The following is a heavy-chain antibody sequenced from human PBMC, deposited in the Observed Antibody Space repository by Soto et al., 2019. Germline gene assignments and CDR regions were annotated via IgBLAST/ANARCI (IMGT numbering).Heavy chain of an antibody. J-gene: IGHJ6*02. CDR2: ILNDGSNR. CDR1: GFTFSNYG. CDR3: ARDDEYSGNGMDV. D-gene: IGHD3-10*01. V-gene: IGHV3-33*01. Sequence: QVQLVESGGGVVQPGRSLRLSCAASGFTFSNYGMHWVRQAPGKGLECVAVILNDGSNRYHADSVKDRFPISRDNSKNTLYLQMNSLRAEDTAVYYCARDDEYSGNGMDVWGQGTTVTVS.